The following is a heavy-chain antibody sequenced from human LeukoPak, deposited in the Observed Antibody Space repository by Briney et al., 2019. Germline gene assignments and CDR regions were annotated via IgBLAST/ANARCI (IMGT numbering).Heavy chain of an antibody. CDR3: TRGERTISYLADDRYYYYYYMDV. D-gene: IGHD3-3*01. V-gene: IGHV1-69*13. J-gene: IGHJ6*03. Sequence: SVKVSCKASGGTFSSYAISWVRQAPGQGLEWMGGIIPIFGTANYAQKFQGRVTITADESTSTAYMELSSLRSEDTAVYYCTRGERTISYLADDRYYYYYYMDVWGKGTTVTVSS. CDR2: IIPIFGTA. CDR1: GGTFSSYA.